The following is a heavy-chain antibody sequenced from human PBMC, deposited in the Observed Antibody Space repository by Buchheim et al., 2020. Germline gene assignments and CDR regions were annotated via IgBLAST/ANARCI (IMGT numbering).Heavy chain of an antibody. CDR3: ARTSSFDY. J-gene: IGHJ4*02. CDR2: INPDSGGT. Sequence: QVQLVQSGAEVKKPGASVKVSCKASGFTLTGYYMHWVRQAPGQGLEWMGWINPDSGGTNYAQKFQGRVTMTRDTTINTAYMELSSLTSDDSTVYYCARTSSFDYWGQGTL. CDR1: GFTLTGYY. V-gene: IGHV1-2*02.